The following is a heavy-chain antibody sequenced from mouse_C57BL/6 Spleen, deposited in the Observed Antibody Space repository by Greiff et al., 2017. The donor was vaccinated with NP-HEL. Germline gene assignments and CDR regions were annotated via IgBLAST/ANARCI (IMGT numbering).Heavy chain of an antibody. Sequence: VQLQQSGAELVKPGASVKISCKASGYAFSSYWMNWVKQRPGKGLEWIGQIYPGDGDTNYNGKFKGKATLTADKSSSTAYMQLSSLTSEDSAVYFCARRDYYGSSKDYWGQGTTLTVSS. D-gene: IGHD1-1*01. J-gene: IGHJ2*01. V-gene: IGHV1-80*01. CDR1: GYAFSSYW. CDR3: ARRDYYGSSKDY. CDR2: IYPGDGDT.